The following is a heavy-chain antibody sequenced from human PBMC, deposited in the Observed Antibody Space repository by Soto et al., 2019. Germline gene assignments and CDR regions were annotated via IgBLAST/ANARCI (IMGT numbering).Heavy chain of an antibody. Sequence: SETLSLTCAVYGGSFSGYYWSWIRQPPGKGLEWIGEINHSGSTNYNPSLKSRVTISVDTSKNQVSLKLSSVTAADTAVYYCARDPGIAAAGHTFQHWGQGTLVTVSS. J-gene: IGHJ1*01. CDR1: GGSFSGYY. V-gene: IGHV4-34*01. CDR2: INHSGST. CDR3: ARDPGIAAAGHTFQH. D-gene: IGHD6-13*01.